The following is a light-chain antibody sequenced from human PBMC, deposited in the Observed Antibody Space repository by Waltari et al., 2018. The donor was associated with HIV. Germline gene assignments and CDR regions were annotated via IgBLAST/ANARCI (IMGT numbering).Light chain of an antibody. V-gene: IGLV3-1*01. CDR1: RLENKY. CDR3: QVWDDIAVV. CDR2: QDV. J-gene: IGLJ2*01. Sequence: SYELAQSPSVTVSPGQPASIACSGQRLENKYVSWYQQKPGQSPVLVLYQDVKRPSGIPERFSGSNSGNTATLTIGGTQALDEADYYCQVWDDIAVVFGGGTKLTVL.